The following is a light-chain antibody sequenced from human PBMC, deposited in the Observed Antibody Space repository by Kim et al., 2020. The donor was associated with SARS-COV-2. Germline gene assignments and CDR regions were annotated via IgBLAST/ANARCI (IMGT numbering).Light chain of an antibody. CDR3: SSYTSSSTNYV. Sequence: SITISCTGTSSDVGGYNYVSWYQQHPGKAPKLMIYDVSNRPSGVSNRLSGSKSGNTASLTISGLQAEDEADYYCSSYTSSSTNYVFGTGTKVTVL. J-gene: IGLJ1*01. CDR1: SSDVGGYNY. CDR2: DVS. V-gene: IGLV2-14*03.